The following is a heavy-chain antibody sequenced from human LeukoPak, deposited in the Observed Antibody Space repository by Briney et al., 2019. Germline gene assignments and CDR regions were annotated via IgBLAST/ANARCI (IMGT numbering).Heavy chain of an antibody. J-gene: IGHJ2*01. CDR1: GFTFSSHA. Sequence: AVSLRLYCAASGFTFSSHAMSWVRQAPGKGLEWVSDISGSGGSTYYADSVKGRFTISRDNSKNTLYLQMNSLRAEDTAVYYCAKGEGITMVRGVRYPWYFDLWGRGTLVTVSS. D-gene: IGHD3-10*01. V-gene: IGHV3-23*01. CDR2: ISGSGGST. CDR3: AKGEGITMVRGVRYPWYFDL.